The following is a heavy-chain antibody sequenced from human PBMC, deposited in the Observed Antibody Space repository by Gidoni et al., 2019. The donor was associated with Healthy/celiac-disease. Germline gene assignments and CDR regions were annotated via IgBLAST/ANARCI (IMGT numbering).Heavy chain of an antibody. V-gene: IGHV3-30-3*01. D-gene: IGHD2-8*01. CDR3: ARTNFVLMVYAMPFDY. J-gene: IGHJ4*02. CDR1: GFTFSSYP. CDR2: ISYDGSNK. Sequence: QVQLVESGGGVVQPGRSLRLSCAASGFTFSSYPMHWVRQAPGKGLEWVAVISYDGSNKDYADSVKGRFTISRDNSKNTLYLQMNSLRAEDTAVYYCARTNFVLMVYAMPFDYWGQGTLVTVSS.